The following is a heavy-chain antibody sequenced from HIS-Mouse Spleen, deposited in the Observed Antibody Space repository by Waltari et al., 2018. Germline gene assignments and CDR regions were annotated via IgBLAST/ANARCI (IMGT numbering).Heavy chain of an antibody. J-gene: IGHJ2*01. D-gene: IGHD6-13*01. Sequence: QLQLQESGPGLVKPSETLSLTCTVSGGSISSSSYYVGRIRQPPGKGLEWIGSIYYGGSTYYNPSLKSRVTISVDTSKNQFSLKLSSVTAADTAVYYCAREIPYSSSWYDWYFDLWGRGTLVTVSS. CDR3: AREIPYSSSWYDWYFDL. V-gene: IGHV4-39*07. CDR2: IYYGGST. CDR1: GGSISSSSYY.